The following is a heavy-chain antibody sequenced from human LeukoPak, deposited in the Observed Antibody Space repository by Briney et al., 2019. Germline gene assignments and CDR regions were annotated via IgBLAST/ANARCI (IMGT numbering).Heavy chain of an antibody. CDR1: GFIFSSSE. J-gene: IGHJ4*02. CDR3: ARDLLEGDFSSGLDY. Sequence: NSGGSLRLSCAASGFIFSSSEMNWVRQAPGKGLEWVSSITSSSTYIYYADSVKGRFTISRDNAKNSLYLQMNSLRAEDTAVYYCARDLLEGDFSSGLDYWGQGTLVTVSS. CDR2: ITSSSTYI. D-gene: IGHD6-19*01. V-gene: IGHV3-21*01.